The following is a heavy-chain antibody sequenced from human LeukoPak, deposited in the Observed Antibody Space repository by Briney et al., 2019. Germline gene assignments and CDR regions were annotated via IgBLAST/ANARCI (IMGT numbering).Heavy chain of an antibody. CDR3: ARDLGGGNSPPPPY. Sequence: SETLSLTCAVYGGSFSGYYWSWIRQPPGKGLEWIGEINHSGSTNYNPSLKSRVTISVDTSKNQFSLKLSSVTAADTAVYYCARDLGGGNSPPPPYWGQGTLVTVSS. D-gene: IGHD4-23*01. CDR2: INHSGST. J-gene: IGHJ4*02. CDR1: GGSFSGYY. V-gene: IGHV4-34*01.